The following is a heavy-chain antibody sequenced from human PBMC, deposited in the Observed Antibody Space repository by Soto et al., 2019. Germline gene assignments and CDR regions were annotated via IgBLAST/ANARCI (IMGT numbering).Heavy chain of an antibody. V-gene: IGHV4-59*01. J-gene: IGHJ4*02. Sequence: SETLSLTCTVSGASMSNYYGSWIRQPPGKGLEHSGYVYYTGNTNYNPSLKSRVTISVDTSNNQFSLKLTSVTTADTAIYYCARSRHTFGGVVWGRGILVTVFS. CDR1: GASMSNYY. CDR3: ARSRHTFGGVV. D-gene: IGHD3-16*01. CDR2: VYYTGNT.